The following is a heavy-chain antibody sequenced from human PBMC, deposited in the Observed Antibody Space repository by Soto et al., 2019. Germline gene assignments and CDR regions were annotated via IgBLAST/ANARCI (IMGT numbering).Heavy chain of an antibody. Sequence: QVQLVQSGAEVKKPGASVKVSCKASGYTFTSYDISWVRQAPGQGLEWMGWISTYNGNTNYAQKLQGRVTMTTDTPTSTSYMELRSLRSDDTAVYYCASGFRVAATRWWFDPWGQGTLVTVSS. D-gene: IGHD2-15*01. CDR3: ASGFRVAATRWWFDP. CDR2: ISTYNGNT. V-gene: IGHV1-18*01. J-gene: IGHJ5*02. CDR1: GYTFTSYD.